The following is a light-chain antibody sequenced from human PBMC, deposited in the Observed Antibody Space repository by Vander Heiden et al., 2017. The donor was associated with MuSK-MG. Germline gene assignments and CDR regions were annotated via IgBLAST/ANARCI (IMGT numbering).Light chain of an antibody. V-gene: IGKV1-39*01. J-gene: IGKJ3*01. CDR2: AAS. CDR1: QNIDRH. Sequence: DIQLTQSPSTLPAFVGDRVTITCRTSQNIDRHLNWYQHKPGTAPRLLIYAASLLESGVPSRFRGSGSGTEFTLTISSLQLDDFGTYYCQQSTTASMVTFGPGTKV. CDR3: QQSTTASMVT.